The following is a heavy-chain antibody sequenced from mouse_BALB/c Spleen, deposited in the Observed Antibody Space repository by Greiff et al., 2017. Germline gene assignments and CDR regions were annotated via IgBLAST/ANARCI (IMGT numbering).Heavy chain of an antibody. J-gene: IGHJ3*01. CDR2: IFPGDGST. V-gene: IGHV1-85*01. CDR3: ATLPRFAY. D-gene: IGHD2-10*01. Sequence: QVQLKESGADLVKPGASVKLSCKASGYTFTSYDINWVRQRPEQGLGWIGWIFPGDGSTKYNEKFKGKATLTTDKSSSTAYMQLSRLTSEDSAVCFCATLPRFAYGGQGTLVNVPA. CDR1: GYTFTSYD.